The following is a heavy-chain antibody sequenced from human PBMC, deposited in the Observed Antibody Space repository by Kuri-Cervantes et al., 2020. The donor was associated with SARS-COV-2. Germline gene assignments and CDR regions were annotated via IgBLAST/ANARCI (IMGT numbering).Heavy chain of an antibody. CDR3: ALNYYDTSSWVGMDV. Sequence: SVKVSCKASGFAFTSSAVQWVRQARGQRLEWIGWIVVGSGNTNYARKFQGRVTITADKSTSTAYMELSSLRSEDTAVYYCALNYYDTSSWVGMDVWGQGTTVTVSS. CDR1: GFAFTSSA. CDR2: IVVGSGNT. V-gene: IGHV1-58*01. J-gene: IGHJ6*02. D-gene: IGHD3-22*01.